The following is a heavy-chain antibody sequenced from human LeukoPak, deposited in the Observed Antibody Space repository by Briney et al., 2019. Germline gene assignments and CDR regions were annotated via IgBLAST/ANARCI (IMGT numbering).Heavy chain of an antibody. J-gene: IGHJ4*02. CDR2: IYYSGST. CDR3: ARRWRPYSSSWYGER. CDR1: GGSISSYY. V-gene: IGHV4-59*12. D-gene: IGHD6-13*01. Sequence: SETLSLTCTVSGGSISSYYWSWIRQPPGKGLEWIGYIYYSGSTNYNPSLKSRVTISVDTSKNQFSLKLSSVTAADTAVYYCARRWRPYSSSWYGERWGQGTLVTVSS.